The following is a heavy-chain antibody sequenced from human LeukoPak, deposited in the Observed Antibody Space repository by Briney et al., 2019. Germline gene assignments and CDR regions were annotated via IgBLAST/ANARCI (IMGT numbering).Heavy chain of an antibody. V-gene: IGHV3-30*18. J-gene: IGHJ4*02. CDR3: AKGAIYYYDSNFDY. Sequence: GGSLRLSCAASGFTFSSYGMHWVRQAPGKGLEWVAVIPYDGSNKYYADSVKGRFTISRDNSKNTLYLQMNSLRAEDTAVYYCAKGAIYYYDSNFDYWGQGTLVTVSS. D-gene: IGHD3-22*01. CDR2: IPYDGSNK. CDR1: GFTFSSYG.